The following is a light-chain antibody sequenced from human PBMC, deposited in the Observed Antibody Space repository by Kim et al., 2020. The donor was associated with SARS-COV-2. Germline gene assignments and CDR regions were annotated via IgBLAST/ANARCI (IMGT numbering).Light chain of an antibody. CDR2: EVI. Sequence: QSALTQPRSVSGSPGQSVTISCTGTSSDVGAYDYVSWYQHHPGKAPKLMIYEVIKRPSGVPDRFSGSKSGNTASLTISGLQADDETDYYCCSYAGSYTWVFGGGTQLTV. V-gene: IGLV2-11*01. J-gene: IGLJ3*02. CDR1: SSDVGAYDY. CDR3: CSYAGSYTWV.